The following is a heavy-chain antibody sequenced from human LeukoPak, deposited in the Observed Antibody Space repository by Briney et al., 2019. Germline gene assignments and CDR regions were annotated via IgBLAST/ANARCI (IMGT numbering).Heavy chain of an antibody. J-gene: IGHJ5*02. Sequence: PSETLSLTCTESGGSIRSDYWSWIRRPPGEGLEWVGYTDYSGGTDHNPSPKSRASLSGDTSKNQFSLKLSSVTAADTAVYYCARRERSCYGSGSYYISNWFDPWGQGTLVTVSS. CDR1: GGSIRSDY. CDR3: ARRERSCYGSGSYYISNWFDP. V-gene: IGHV4-59*12. D-gene: IGHD3-10*01. CDR2: TDYSGGT.